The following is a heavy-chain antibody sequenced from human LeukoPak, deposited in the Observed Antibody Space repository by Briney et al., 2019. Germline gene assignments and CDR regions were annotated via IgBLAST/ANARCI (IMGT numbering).Heavy chain of an antibody. Sequence: GGSLRLSCGASGFTFSSYEMNWVRQAPGKGLEWVSYISSSGSTIYYADSVKGRFTISRDNAKNSLYLQMNSLRAEDTAVYYCARISSLIDYWGQGTLVTVSS. CDR1: GFTFSSYE. CDR3: ARISSLIDY. V-gene: IGHV3-48*03. J-gene: IGHJ4*02. CDR2: ISSSGSTI.